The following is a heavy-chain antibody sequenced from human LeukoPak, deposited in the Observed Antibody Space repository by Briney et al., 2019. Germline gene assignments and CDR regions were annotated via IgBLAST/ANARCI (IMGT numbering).Heavy chain of an antibody. Sequence: GGSLRLSCAASGFTFSSYAMHWVRQAPGKGLEWVSYISSSSSTIYYADSVKGRFTISRDNAKNSLYLQMNSLRAEDTAVYYCARSKWLALDYWGQGTLVTVSS. CDR1: GFTFSSYA. CDR3: ARSKWLALDY. V-gene: IGHV3-48*04. D-gene: IGHD6-19*01. J-gene: IGHJ4*02. CDR2: ISSSSSTI.